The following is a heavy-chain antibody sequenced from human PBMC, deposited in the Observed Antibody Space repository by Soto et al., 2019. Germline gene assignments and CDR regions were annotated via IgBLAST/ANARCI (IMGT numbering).Heavy chain of an antibody. D-gene: IGHD3-10*01. CDR3: ARGEYSGSYYTV. Sequence: GGSLRLSCAASGFTVSDYPMSWVRQAPGKGLERVSHITRGIDRTYYADSVKGRFTISRDNSKNTMYLQLDSLRVEDTAVYFCARGEYSGSYYTVWGQGTQVTVSS. J-gene: IGHJ4*02. V-gene: IGHV3-23*01. CDR2: ITRGIDRT. CDR1: GFTVSDYP.